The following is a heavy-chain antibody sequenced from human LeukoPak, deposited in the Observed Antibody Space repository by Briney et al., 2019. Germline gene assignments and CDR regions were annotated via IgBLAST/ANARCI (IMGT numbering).Heavy chain of an antibody. CDR3: ARRWFGELNRQHYFDY. J-gene: IGHJ4*02. CDR1: GYTFTSYG. V-gene: IGHV1-18*01. D-gene: IGHD3-10*01. CDR2: ISAYNGNT. Sequence: ASVKVSCKASGYTFTSYGISWVRQAPGQGLEWMGWISAYNGNTNYAQKLQGRVTMTTDTSTSTAYMELRSLRSDDTAVYYCARRWFGELNRQHYFDYWSQGTLVTVSS.